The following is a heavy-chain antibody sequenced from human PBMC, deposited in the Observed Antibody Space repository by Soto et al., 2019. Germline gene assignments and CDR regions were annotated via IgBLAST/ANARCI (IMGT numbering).Heavy chain of an antibody. Sequence: ASVKVSCKASGCTFSSYAISCVRQAPGQGLEWMGWISGYNGNTKYAEKFQGRVTMTTDTSTSTAHMELRSLRSDDTAVYYCAREGQAPYYYYGMDVWGQGTAVTVSS. CDR2: ISGYNGNT. V-gene: IGHV1-18*01. CDR3: AREGQAPYYYYGMDV. J-gene: IGHJ6*02. CDR1: GCTFSSYA.